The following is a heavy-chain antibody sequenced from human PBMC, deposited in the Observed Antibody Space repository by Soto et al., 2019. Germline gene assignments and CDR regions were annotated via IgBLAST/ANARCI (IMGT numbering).Heavy chain of an antibody. D-gene: IGHD6-13*01. J-gene: IGHJ4*02. CDR2: IIPIFGTA. CDR3: ARDNPGYSSSWYV. V-gene: IGHV1-69*13. CDR1: GGTFSSYA. Sequence: SVKVSCKAAGGTFSSYAISWVRQAPGQGLEWMGGIIPIFGTANYAQKFQGRVTITADESTSTAYMELSSLRSEDTAVYYCARDNPGYSSSWYVWGQGTLVTVSS.